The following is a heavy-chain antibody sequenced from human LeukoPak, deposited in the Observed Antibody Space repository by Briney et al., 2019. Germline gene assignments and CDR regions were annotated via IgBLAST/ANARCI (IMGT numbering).Heavy chain of an antibody. CDR2: ISNSGSTI. Sequence: GGSLRLSCAASGFTFSSYEMNWVRQPPGKGLEWVSYISNSGSTIYYAASVKGSFTISRENAKKSVSLQMNSLSGEDTAVYYCAELGITMIGGVWGKGTTVTISS. V-gene: IGHV3-48*03. D-gene: IGHD3-10*02. J-gene: IGHJ6*04. CDR1: GFTFSSYE. CDR3: AELGITMIGGV.